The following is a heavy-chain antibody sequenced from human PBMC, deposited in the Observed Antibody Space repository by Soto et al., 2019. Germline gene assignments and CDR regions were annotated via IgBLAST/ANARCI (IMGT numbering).Heavy chain of an antibody. J-gene: IGHJ6*01. Sequence: SETLSLTCTVSGGSISSSSYYCGWMRQPPGKGLEWIGSIYYSGSTYYNRSLKSRVTISVVTSKNQFSPKLSSVSAAHPFVYFRPSRSDSSGYYWLSYYYY. D-gene: IGHD3-22*01. V-gene: IGHV4-39*01. CDR2: IYYSGST. CDR1: GGSISSSSYY. CDR3: PSRSDSSGYYWLSYYYY.